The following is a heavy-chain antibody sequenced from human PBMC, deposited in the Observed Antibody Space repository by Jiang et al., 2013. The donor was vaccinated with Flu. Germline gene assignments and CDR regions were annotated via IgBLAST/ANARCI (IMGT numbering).Heavy chain of an antibody. Sequence: GSGLVKPSETLSLTCAVSGDSISSSSCYWGWIASPRKGLEWIASIYSGSTYYNPSLKSRVTMSVDTSKNQFSLNLRSVTAADTAVYYCARQWDDTGNYYARAHFDSWGQGTLVTVSS. CDR1: GDSISSSSCY. V-gene: IGHV4-39*01. CDR3: ARQWDDTGNYYARAHFDS. D-gene: IGHD1-26*01. CDR2: IYSGST. J-gene: IGHJ4*02.